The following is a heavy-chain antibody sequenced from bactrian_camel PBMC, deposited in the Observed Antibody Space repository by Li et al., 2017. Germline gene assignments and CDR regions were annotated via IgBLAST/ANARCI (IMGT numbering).Heavy chain of an antibody. V-gene: IGHV3-3*01. Sequence: HVQLVESGGGSVQAGDSLKLSCRASTSIYGTYCMAWLRQSSGKERDVVALIYSADGSIYYDDSVEGRFTISEDNAKNNVDLQMNSLNPEDTGTYTCAAGQGVGWCLDVIRVGAEPDFDYWGHGTQVTVS. CDR1: TSIYGTYC. CDR2: IYSADGSI. D-gene: IGHD5*01. J-gene: IGHJ6*01. CDR3: AAGQGVGWCLDVIRVGAEPDFDY.